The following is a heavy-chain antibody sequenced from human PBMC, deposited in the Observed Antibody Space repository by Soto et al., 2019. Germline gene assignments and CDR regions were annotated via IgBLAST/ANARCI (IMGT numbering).Heavy chain of an antibody. Sequence: QVQLVQSGAELKKPGSSVKVSCQASGGTFSNYAISWVRQAPGQGLEWMGKSIPIFGTTNYGQNFRGRVTITADESTTTAYMELSSLRSDDTALCYFARELPPASCSVREDALDSWGQGTMITVSS. D-gene: IGHD2-21*01. CDR1: GGTFSNYA. V-gene: IGHV1-69*15. CDR3: ARELPPASCSVREDALDS. J-gene: IGHJ3*02. CDR2: SIPIFGTT.